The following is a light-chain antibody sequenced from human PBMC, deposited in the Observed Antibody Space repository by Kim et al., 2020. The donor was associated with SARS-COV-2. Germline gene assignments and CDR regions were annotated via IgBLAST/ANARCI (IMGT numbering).Light chain of an antibody. Sequence: GQWVTISCSGSSSNIGSNNVNWCQQLPGGAPQLLIYANAKRPSGGPDRCSGCKSGTSAALAISWLQSEDEADYYCASWDDRLKGMVFGGGTQLTVL. CDR1: SSNIGSNN. J-gene: IGLJ3*02. CDR2: ANA. CDR3: ASWDDRLKGMV. V-gene: IGLV1-44*01.